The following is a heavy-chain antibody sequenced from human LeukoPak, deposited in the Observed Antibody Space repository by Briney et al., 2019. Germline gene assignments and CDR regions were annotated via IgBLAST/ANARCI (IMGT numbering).Heavy chain of an antibody. CDR2: IRYDGSNK. D-gene: IGHD3-9*01. CDR3: ARGGITIFLSYNYMDV. V-gene: IGHV3-30*02. J-gene: IGHJ6*03. Sequence: GGSLRLSCAASGFTFSSYGMHWVRQAPGKGLEWVAFIRYDGSNKYYADSVKGRFTISRDNSKNTLYLQMSSLRAEDTALYYCARGGITIFLSYNYMDVWGKGTTVTVSS. CDR1: GFTFSSYG.